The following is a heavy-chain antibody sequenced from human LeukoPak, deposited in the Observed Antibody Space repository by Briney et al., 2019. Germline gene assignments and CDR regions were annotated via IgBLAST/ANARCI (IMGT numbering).Heavy chain of an antibody. CDR1: GFTFSSYS. J-gene: IGHJ5*02. D-gene: IGHD4-17*01. CDR2: ISSSSSYI. Sequence: PGGSLRLSCAASGFTFSSYSMNWVRQAPRKGLEWVSSISSSSSYIYYADSVKGRFTISRDNAKNSLYLQMNSLRAEDTAVYYCARDGYGDYLYNWFDPWGQGTLVTVSS. V-gene: IGHV3-21*01. CDR3: ARDGYGDYLYNWFDP.